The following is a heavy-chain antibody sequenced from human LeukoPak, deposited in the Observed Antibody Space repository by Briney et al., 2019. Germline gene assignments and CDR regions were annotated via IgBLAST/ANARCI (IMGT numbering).Heavy chain of an antibody. CDR3: AGHSLRDATPDY. J-gene: IGHJ4*02. V-gene: IGHV4-34*01. CDR1: GGSFSDYY. Sequence: SETLSLTCAVYGGSFSDYYWTWIRQPPGKGLEWIGEINHSGSTYYNPSLKSRVTISVDTSKNQFSLKLSSVTAADTAVYYCAGHSLRDATPDYWGQGTLVTVSS. CDR2: INHSGST. D-gene: IGHD1-14*01.